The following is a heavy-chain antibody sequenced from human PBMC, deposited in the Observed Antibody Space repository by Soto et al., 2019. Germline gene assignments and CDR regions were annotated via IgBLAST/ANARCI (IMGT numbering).Heavy chain of an antibody. CDR2: IIPILTTP. J-gene: IGHJ6*02. CDR1: GGTFSIYG. V-gene: IGHV1-69*01. CDR3: ATSVGIAPTGEDGMDV. D-gene: IGHD2-8*02. Sequence: QVQLVQSGAEVKKTGSSVKVSCKASGGTFSIYGFSWVRQAPGQGPEWIGGIIPILTTPNYAQKFQGRVKIVADESTTTVYMELSSLKVEDTAVYYCATSVGIAPTGEDGMDVWGQGTSVTVSS.